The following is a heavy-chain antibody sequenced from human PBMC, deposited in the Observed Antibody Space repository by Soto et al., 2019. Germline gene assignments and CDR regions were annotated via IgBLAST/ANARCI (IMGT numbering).Heavy chain of an antibody. CDR3: ARMASSGSSFDY. D-gene: IGHD3-22*01. Sequence: EVQLVESGGGLVQPGGSLRLSCAASGFTFSSYAMHWVRQAPWKGLEYVSAISINGGSTYYANSVKGRFTISRDNSNNTLYLQMVSLRAEDMAVYYCARMASSGSSFDYWGQGNLVTVSS. CDR1: GFTFSSYA. J-gene: IGHJ4*02. CDR2: ISINGGST. V-gene: IGHV3-64*01.